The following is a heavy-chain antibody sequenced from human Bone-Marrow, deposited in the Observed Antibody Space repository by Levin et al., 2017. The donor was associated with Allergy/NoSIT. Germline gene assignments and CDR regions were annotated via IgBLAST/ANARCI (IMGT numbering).Heavy chain of an antibody. J-gene: IGHJ4*02. CDR1: GYSFSNYY. Sequence: ASVKVSCKASGYSFSNYYMHWVRKAPGESLEWMGLIDPSDENTNHAQKFQARATMTRDTSTATVYMELTSLRSGDTAVYYCATGPRSGVFDYWGQGTLVTVSS. V-gene: IGHV1-46*01. CDR2: IDPSDENT. D-gene: IGHD1-26*01. CDR3: ATGPRSGVFDY.